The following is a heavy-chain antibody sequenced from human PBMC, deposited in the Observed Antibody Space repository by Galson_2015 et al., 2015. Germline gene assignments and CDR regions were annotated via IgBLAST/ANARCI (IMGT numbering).Heavy chain of an antibody. CDR1: GGSISSYY. CDR2: IYYSGST. Sequence: ETLSLTCTVSGGSISSYYWSWIRQPPGKGLEWIGYIYYSGSTNYNPSLKSRVTISVDTSKNQFSLKLSSVTAADTAVYYCASPIYDYVWGSYRSNDAFDIWGQGTMVTVSS. CDR3: ASPIYDYVWGSYRSNDAFDI. J-gene: IGHJ3*02. D-gene: IGHD3-16*02. V-gene: IGHV4-59*01.